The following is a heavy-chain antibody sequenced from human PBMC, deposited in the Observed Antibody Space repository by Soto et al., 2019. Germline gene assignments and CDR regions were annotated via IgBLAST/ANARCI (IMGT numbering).Heavy chain of an antibody. V-gene: IGHV4-31*03. CDR2: FYSSGSI. J-gene: IGHJ4*02. CDR3: ARGRKEYSSSWYVD. D-gene: IGHD6-13*01. CDR1: GYSITAGGYY. Sequence: LSLTCFVSGYSITAGGYYWSRIRHHPGKGLEWIGSFYSSGSIIYNPSLRSRVSISGDTSSNQFSMSLTSVTAADTAVYYCARGRKEYSSSWYVDWGQGTLVTVSS.